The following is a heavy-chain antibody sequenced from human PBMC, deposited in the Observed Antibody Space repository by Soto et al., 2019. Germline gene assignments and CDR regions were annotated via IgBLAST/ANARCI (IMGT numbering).Heavy chain of an antibody. CDR3: GKDKLAVEGLVDY. CDR2: ISWNSDSI. J-gene: IGHJ4*02. CDR1: GFTFDDFA. D-gene: IGHD6-19*01. V-gene: IGHV3-9*01. Sequence: EAQLVESGGGLVQPGRSLRLSCAASGFTFDDFAMHWVRQAPGKGLEWVSGISWNSDSITYADSVRGRFTISRDNAKNSLYLQMNGLRVDDTAFYFCGKDKLAVEGLVDYWGQGTLVAVSS.